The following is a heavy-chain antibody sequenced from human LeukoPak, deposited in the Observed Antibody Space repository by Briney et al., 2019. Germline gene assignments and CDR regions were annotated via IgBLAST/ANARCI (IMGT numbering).Heavy chain of an antibody. J-gene: IGHJ6*03. CDR1: GFIVSSSY. V-gene: IGHV3-66*02. CDR3: ARVGGLGGYYVYYMDV. D-gene: IGHD3-16*01. Sequence: PGGSLRLSCELSGFIVSSSYMSWVRQAPGKGLEWVSVIYGDGTIHYADSVKGRFTISKDNSKNTLYLQMNSLRAEDTAVYFCARVGGLGGYYVYYMDVWGKGTTVTVSS. CDR2: IYGDGTI.